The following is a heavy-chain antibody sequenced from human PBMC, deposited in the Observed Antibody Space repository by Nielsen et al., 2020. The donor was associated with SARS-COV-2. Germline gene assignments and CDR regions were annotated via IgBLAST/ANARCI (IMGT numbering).Heavy chain of an antibody. V-gene: IGHV3-33*05. CDR1: GFTFSSYG. CDR3: AKGPRSSQDYFDY. Sequence: SLKISCAASGFTFSSYGMHWVRQAPGKGLEWVAVISFDGSNKYYADSVKGRFTISRDNSKNTLYLQMNSLRAEDTAVYYCAKGPRSSQDYFDYWGQGTLVTVSS. CDR2: ISFDGSNK. J-gene: IGHJ4*02.